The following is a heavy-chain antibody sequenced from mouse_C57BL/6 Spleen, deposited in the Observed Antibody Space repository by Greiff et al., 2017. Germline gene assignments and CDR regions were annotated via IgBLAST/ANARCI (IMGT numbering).Heavy chain of an antibody. CDR2: IPPNSGST. V-gene: IGHV1-64*01. Sequence: VQLQQPGAELVKPGASVKLSCKASGYTFTSYWMHWVKQRPGQGLEWIGMIPPNSGSTNYNEKFKSKATLTVDKSSSTAYMQLSSLTSEDSAVYYGARRSYGSEAWFAYWGKGTLVTVSA. D-gene: IGHD1-1*01. CDR1: GYTFTSYW. CDR3: ARRSYGSEAWFAY. J-gene: IGHJ3*01.